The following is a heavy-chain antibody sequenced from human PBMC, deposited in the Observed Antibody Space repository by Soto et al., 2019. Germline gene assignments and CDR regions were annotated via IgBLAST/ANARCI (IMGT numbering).Heavy chain of an antibody. D-gene: IGHD2-2*01. CDR3: ARHVPAAGYYYGMDV. J-gene: IGHJ6*02. CDR1: AGTFSSYA. V-gene: IGHV1-69*12. CDR2: VIPIFGTA. Sequence: QVQLVQSGAEVKKPGSSVKVSCKASAGTFSSYAISWVRQAPGQGLGWMGGVIPIFGTANYAQKFQGRVTITADESTSTAYMELSSLRSEDTAVYYCARHVPAAGYYYGMDVWGQGTTVTVSS.